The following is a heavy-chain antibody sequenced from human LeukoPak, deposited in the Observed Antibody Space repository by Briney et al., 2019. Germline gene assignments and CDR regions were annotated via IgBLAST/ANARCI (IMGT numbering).Heavy chain of an antibody. V-gene: IGHV1-46*01. Sequence: ASVKVSCKASGYTFTSYYLHWVRQAPGQGLEWMGTINLSGDRTSYAQKIQGRVTMTRDTSTSTVYMELSSLTSGDTAVYYCARDIGSGYYNFDYWGQGTLVTVSS. CDR3: ARDIGSGYYNFDY. CDR2: INLSGDRT. J-gene: IGHJ4*02. CDR1: GYTFTSYY. D-gene: IGHD5-12*01.